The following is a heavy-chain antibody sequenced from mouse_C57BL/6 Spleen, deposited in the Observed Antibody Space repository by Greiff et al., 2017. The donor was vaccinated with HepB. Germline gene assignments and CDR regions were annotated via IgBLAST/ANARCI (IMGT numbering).Heavy chain of an antibody. V-gene: IGHV1-55*01. CDR1: GYTFTSYW. J-gene: IGHJ2*01. D-gene: IGHD2-3*01. CDR2: ILPGSGST. Sequence: QVQLQQPGAELVKPGASVKMSCKASGYTFTSYWITWVKQRPGHGLEWIGEILPGSGSTNYNEKFKGKATFTADTSSNTAYMQLSSLTTEDSAIYYCARDGYSYYFDYWGQGTTLTVSS. CDR3: ARDGYSYYFDY.